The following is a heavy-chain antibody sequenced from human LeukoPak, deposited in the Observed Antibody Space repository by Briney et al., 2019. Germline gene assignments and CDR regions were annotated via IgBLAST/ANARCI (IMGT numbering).Heavy chain of an antibody. J-gene: IGHJ3*02. CDR3: ARVRYCSSTSCRGALDI. V-gene: IGHV3-72*01. CDR1: ELTFSDHY. Sequence: GGSLRLSCAASELTFSDHYMDWVRQAPGKGLEWVGRTRNKANSYTTEYAASVKGRFTISRDDSKNSLYLQMNSLKTEDTAVYYCARVRYCSSTSCRGALDIWGQGTMVTVSS. D-gene: IGHD2-2*01. CDR2: TRNKANSYTT.